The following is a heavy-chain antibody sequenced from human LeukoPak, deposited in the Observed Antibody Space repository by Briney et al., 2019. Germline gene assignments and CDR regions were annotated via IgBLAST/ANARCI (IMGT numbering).Heavy chain of an antibody. CDR1: GGSISSYY. CDR2: IYTSGST. Sequence: SETLSLTCTVSGGSISSYYWSWIRQPAGKGLEWIGRIYTSGSTNYNPSLKSRVTMSVDTPKNQFSLKLSSVTAADTAVYYCARDRGRGLSSGWYANWFDPWGQGTLVTVSS. J-gene: IGHJ5*02. V-gene: IGHV4-4*07. D-gene: IGHD6-19*01. CDR3: ARDRGRGLSSGWYANWFDP.